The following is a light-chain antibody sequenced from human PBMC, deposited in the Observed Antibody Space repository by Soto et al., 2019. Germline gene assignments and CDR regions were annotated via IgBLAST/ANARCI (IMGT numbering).Light chain of an antibody. Sequence: QSALTQPASVSGSPGQTVTISCTGTSCDIGGDYDVYWYQQLPGTAPKLLIYGDSNRPSGVSHRFSGSKSGTSASLAIAGLQAEDEADYYCNSYSRSRTYVFGAGTKLTVL. J-gene: IGLJ1*01. CDR3: NSYSRSRTYV. CDR1: SCDIGGDYD. V-gene: IGLV2-14*01. CDR2: GDS.